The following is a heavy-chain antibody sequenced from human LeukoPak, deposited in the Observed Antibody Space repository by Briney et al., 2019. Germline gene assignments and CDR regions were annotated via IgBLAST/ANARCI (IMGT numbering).Heavy chain of an antibody. Sequence: GASVKVSCKASVYTFTSYDINWVRQATGQGLEWMGWMNHNSGNTGYAQKFQGRVTMTRNNSISTAYMELSSLRSEDTAVYYCARVEAGPEGFDYWGQGTLVTVSS. V-gene: IGHV1-8*01. CDR1: VYTFTSYD. CDR3: ARVEAGPEGFDY. CDR2: MNHNSGNT. D-gene: IGHD3-3*01. J-gene: IGHJ4*02.